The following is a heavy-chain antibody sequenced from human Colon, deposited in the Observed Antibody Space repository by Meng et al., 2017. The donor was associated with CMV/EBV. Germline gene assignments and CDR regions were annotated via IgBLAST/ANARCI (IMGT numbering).Heavy chain of an antibody. Sequence: GESLKISCVASGFIVSSNYMNWVRQTPGKGLEWVSIIYSGGSTYYADSVKGRFTISRDGSKNTAYLQMNSLRVEDTAVYYCVRGTRLLESLPPFMDVWGQGTTVTVSS. CDR3: VRGTRLLESLPPFMDV. J-gene: IGHJ6*02. D-gene: IGHD3-3*01. CDR1: GFIVSSNY. V-gene: IGHV3-53*01. CDR2: IYSGGST.